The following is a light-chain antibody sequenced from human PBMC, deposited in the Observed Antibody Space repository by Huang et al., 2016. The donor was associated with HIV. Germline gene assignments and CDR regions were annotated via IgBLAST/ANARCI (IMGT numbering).Light chain of an antibody. V-gene: IGKV3-11*01. J-gene: IGKJ3*01. CDR1: QSVSSH. CDR2: NAA. CDR3: QQRSNWLFT. Sequence: EIVLTQSPATLSLSPGERATLSCRASQSVSSHLAWYQQKPGQAPRLLIYNAANRATGIPARFSGSGSGTDFTLTISSPEPEDFAVYYCQQRSNWLFTFGPGTKVDIK.